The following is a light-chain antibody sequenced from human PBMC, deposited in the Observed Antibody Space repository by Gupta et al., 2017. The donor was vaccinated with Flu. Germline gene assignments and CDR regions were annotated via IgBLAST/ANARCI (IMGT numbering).Light chain of an antibody. CDR3: QQRNSWPLT. CDR2: DAS. CDR1: RSISRY. J-gene: IGKJ4*01. Sequence: PATLSLSPGERATLSCRASRSISRYLAWFQQRPGQSPRLLIYDASTRATGIPARFSGSGSGTDFTLTISSLEPEDFAVSYCQQRNSWPLTFGGGTKVEIK. V-gene: IGKV3-11*01.